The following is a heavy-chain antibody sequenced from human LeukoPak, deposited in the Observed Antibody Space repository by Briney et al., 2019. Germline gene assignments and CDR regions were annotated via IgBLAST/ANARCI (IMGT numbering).Heavy chain of an antibody. CDR2: ISSSGSTI. Sequence: PGGSLRLPRAASGFTFSSYEMNWVRQAPGKGLEWVSYISSSGSTIYYADSVKGRFTISRDNAKNSLYLQMNSLRAEDTAVYYCARNLSAAGTWYYYYYGMDVWGKGTTVTVSS. CDR3: ARNLSAAGTWYYYYYGMDV. D-gene: IGHD6-13*01. J-gene: IGHJ6*04. CDR1: GFTFSSYE. V-gene: IGHV3-48*03.